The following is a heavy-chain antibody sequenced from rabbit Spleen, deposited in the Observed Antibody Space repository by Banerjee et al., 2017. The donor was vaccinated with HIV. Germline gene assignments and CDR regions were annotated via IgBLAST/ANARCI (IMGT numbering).Heavy chain of an antibody. CDR3: ARDLVGVIGWKLYP. CDR2: IETSSGST. CDR1: GIDFSTYYW. V-gene: IGHV1S40*01. Sequence: QSLEESGGDLVKPEGSLTLTCTASGIDFSTYYWMWWVRQAPGKGLEWIACIETSSGSTWYASWAKGRFTISKTSSTTVTLQMASLAAADTATYFCARDLVGVIGWKLYPWGPGTLV. D-gene: IGHD1-1*01. J-gene: IGHJ6*02.